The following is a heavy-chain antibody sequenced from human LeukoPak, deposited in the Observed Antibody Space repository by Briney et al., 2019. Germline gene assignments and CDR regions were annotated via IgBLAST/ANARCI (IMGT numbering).Heavy chain of an antibody. CDR3: ARDTSVRGVIIEWGGWFDP. J-gene: IGHJ5*02. D-gene: IGHD3-10*01. CDR2: IIPIFGTA. Sequence: EASVKVSCKASGGTFSSYAISWVRQAPGQGLEWMGGIIPIFGTANYAQKFQGRVTITADESTSTAYMELSSLRSEDTAVYYCARDTSVRGVIIEWGGWFDPWGQGTLVTVSS. CDR1: GGTFSSYA. V-gene: IGHV1-69*13.